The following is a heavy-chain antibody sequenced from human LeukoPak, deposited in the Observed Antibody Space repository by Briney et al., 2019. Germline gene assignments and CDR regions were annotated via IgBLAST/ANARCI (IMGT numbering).Heavy chain of an antibody. CDR1: GGSLSGYY. Sequence: SETLSLTCAVYGGSLSGYYWNWIRQPPGKGLEWIGEINHSGSTNYNPSLKSRVTISVDTSKNQFSLKLSSVTAADTAVYYCARARGYDYYYWGQGTLVTVSS. CDR3: ARARGYDYYY. CDR2: INHSGST. D-gene: IGHD5-12*01. J-gene: IGHJ4*02. V-gene: IGHV4-34*01.